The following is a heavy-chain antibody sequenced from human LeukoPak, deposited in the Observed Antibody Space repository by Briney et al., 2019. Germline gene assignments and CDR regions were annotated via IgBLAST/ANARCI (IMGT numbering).Heavy chain of an antibody. J-gene: IGHJ4*02. Sequence: GGSLRLSCAASGFTFNTYAMSWVRQAPGKWLEWVSAISGSGGSTYYADSVKGRFTISRDNSKNTLYLQIHSLRAEATAVYSCAKGKGSSSSSIDWWGQGTLVTVSS. CDR2: ISGSGGST. CDR3: AKGKGSSSSSIDW. V-gene: IGHV3-23*01. CDR1: GFTFNTYA. D-gene: IGHD2-15*01.